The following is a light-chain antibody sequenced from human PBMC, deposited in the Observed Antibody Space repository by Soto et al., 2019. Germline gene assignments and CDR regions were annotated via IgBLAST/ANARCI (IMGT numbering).Light chain of an antibody. J-gene: IGKJ1*01. CDR1: QNVNKW. CDR3: QQYTSYSPWT. CDR2: DAS. V-gene: IGKV1-5*01. Sequence: DIPMTQSPSTLSASVRDRVTITCRASQNVNKWLAWFQQKPGKVPKLLIFDASTLQTGVPSRFGGGGSGTEFTLTISGLQPDDFATYYCQQYTSYSPWTFGPGTKVDIK.